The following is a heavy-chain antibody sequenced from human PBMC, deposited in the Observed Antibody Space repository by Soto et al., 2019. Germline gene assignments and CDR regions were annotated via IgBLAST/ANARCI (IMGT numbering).Heavy chain of an antibody. V-gene: IGHV4-30-4*01. Sequence: SETLSLTCTVSGGSISSGDYYWSWIRQPPGKGLEWIGYIYYSGSTYYNPSLKSRVTISVDTSKNQFSLKLSSVTAADTAVYYCARALGVPAATDYWGQGTLVTVS. CDR2: IYYSGST. D-gene: IGHD2-2*01. J-gene: IGHJ4*02. CDR1: GGSISSGDYY. CDR3: ARALGVPAATDY.